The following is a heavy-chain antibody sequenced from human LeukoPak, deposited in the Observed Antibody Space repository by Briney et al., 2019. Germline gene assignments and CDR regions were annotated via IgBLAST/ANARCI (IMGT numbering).Heavy chain of an antibody. J-gene: IGHJ4*02. D-gene: IGHD2-15*01. CDR1: GGSISGSY. CDR3: ARGFCSGGSCYLFDS. CDR2: IYSSGST. V-gene: IGHV4-4*07. Sequence: PSETLSLTCTVSGGSISGSYWSWIRQPAGKGLEWIGRIYSSGSTNYNPSLKSRVTMSVDTSKNQVSLKLNSVTAADTAVYYCARGFCSGGSCYLFDSWDQGTLVTVSS.